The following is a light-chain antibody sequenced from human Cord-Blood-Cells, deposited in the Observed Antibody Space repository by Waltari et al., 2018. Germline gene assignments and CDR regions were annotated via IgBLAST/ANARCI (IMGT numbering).Light chain of an antibody. CDR3: RQALQTPLT. Sequence: DLVMTQSPLSLPVTPGEPASISCRSSQSLLHSNGYNYLDWYRQKPGQPPQLLIYLGSNRAAGVPDRLSGGGSGTDFTLKISRVEAEDVGVYYCRQALQTPLTFGGGTKVEIK. CDR2: LGS. J-gene: IGKJ4*01. CDR1: QSLLHSNGYNY. V-gene: IGKV2-28*01.